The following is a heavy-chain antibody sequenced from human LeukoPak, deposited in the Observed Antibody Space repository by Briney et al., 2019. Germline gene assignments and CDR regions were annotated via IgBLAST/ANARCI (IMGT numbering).Heavy chain of an antibody. D-gene: IGHD6-19*01. J-gene: IGHJ4*02. V-gene: IGHV3-43*01. CDR2: IGWNSECK. Sequence: GGSLRLSCAASGFTFDEYTMHWVRQVPGKGLEWVSVIGWNSECKYYLESVKGRFTISRDNSKNSLYLQMNSLRPEDTAFYYCAKDRSRSYSSFDAWGQGTLVAVSS. CDR1: GFTFDEYT. CDR3: AKDRSRSYSSFDA.